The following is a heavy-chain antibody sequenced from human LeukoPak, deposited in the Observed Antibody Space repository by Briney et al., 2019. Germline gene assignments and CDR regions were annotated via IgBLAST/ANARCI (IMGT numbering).Heavy chain of an antibody. J-gene: IGHJ1*01. Sequence: ASVKVSCKASGGTFSSYAISWVRQAPGQGLEWMGWINPNSGGTNYAQKFQGRVTMTRDTSISTAYMELSRLRSDDTAVYYCARVYCTSTSCPEHFQHWGQGTLVTVCS. D-gene: IGHD2-2*01. CDR1: GGTFSSYA. CDR3: ARVYCTSTSCPEHFQH. V-gene: IGHV1-2*02. CDR2: INPNSGGT.